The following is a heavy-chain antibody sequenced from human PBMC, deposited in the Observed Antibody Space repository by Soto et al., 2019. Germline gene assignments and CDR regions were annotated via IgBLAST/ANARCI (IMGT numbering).Heavy chain of an antibody. J-gene: IGHJ4*02. V-gene: IGHV3-23*01. D-gene: IGHD6-13*01. CDR3: AKNPLQGSIGADGLAY. CDR1: GFTFSSYA. CDR2: ISGSGDST. Sequence: GGSLRLSCAASGFTFSSYAMTWVRQAPGKGLEWVSVISGSGDSTYYADSVKGRFTFSRDNSKNTVYLQMNSLRAEDTAVYYCAKNPLQGSIGADGLAYWGQGTPVTVSA.